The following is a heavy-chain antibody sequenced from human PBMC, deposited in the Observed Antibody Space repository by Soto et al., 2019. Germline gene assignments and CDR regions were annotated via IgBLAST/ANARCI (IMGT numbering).Heavy chain of an antibody. CDR1: GGSFSGYY. Sequence: SETLSLTCAVYGGSFSGYYWSWIRQPPGKGLEWIGEINHSGSTNYNPSLKSRVTISVDTSKNQFSLKLSSVTAADTAVYYCARGYYCSCSYCVYYYGMDVWGQGTTVTVSS. CDR2: INHSGST. J-gene: IGHJ6*02. V-gene: IGHV4-34*01. D-gene: IGHD3-10*01. CDR3: ARGYYCSCSYCVYYYGMDV.